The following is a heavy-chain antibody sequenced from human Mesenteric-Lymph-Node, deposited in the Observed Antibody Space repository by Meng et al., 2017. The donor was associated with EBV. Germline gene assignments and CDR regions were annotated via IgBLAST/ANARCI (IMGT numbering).Heavy chain of an antibody. D-gene: IGHD3-16*01. V-gene: IGHV1-18*01. CDR1: GYTLDSYG. J-gene: IGHJ4*02. Sequence: QVQLLQSGAEVKKPXASVKVSCKASGYTLDSYGISWVRQAPGQGLEWMGWITAYTGKTNSAQKFQGRLTMTTDTSTNTAYMELRSLRSDDTAVYYCARDSVSYARNFDSWGQGTLVTVSS. CDR2: ITAYTGKT. CDR3: ARDSVSYARNFDS.